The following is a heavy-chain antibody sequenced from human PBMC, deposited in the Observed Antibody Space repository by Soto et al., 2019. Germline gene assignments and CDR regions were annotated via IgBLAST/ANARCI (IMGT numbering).Heavy chain of an antibody. Sequence: QVQLVESGGGVVQPGRSLRLSCAASGFTFSSYGMHWIRQTPGKGLEWVAVISSDGSKKYYADSVKGRFTISRDNSKNTLYLQMSSLRADDTAGYYCAGGYYFGDYWGQGTLVTVSS. D-gene: IGHD5-18*01. CDR2: ISSDGSKK. CDR3: AGGYYFGDY. J-gene: IGHJ4*02. CDR1: GFTFSSYG. V-gene: IGHV3-30*03.